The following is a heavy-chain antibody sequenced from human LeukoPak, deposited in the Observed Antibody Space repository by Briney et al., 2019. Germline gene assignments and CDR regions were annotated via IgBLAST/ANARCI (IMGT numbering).Heavy chain of an antibody. CDR1: GFTVSSNY. CDR2: IYSGGST. CDR3: ARSSLMVRAFDY. J-gene: IGHJ4*02. D-gene: IGHD3-10*01. Sequence: GGSLRLSCAASGFTVSSNYMSWVRQAPGKGLEWVSVIYSGGSTYYADSVKGRFTISRDNSKNTLYLQMNSLRAEDTAVYYCARSSLMVRAFDYWGQGTLVTVSS. V-gene: IGHV3-53*01.